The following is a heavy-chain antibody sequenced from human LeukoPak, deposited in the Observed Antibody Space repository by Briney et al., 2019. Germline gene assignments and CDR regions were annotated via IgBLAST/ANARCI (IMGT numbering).Heavy chain of an antibody. CDR2: ISSSSSYI. J-gene: IGHJ5*02. CDR1: GFTFSSYS. Sequence: GGSLRLSCAASGFTFSSYSMNWVRQAPGKGLEWVSSISSSSSYIYYADSVKGRFTISRDNAKNSLYLQMNSLRAEDTAVYYCARGRGSSWYGRYWFDPWGQGTLVTVSS. V-gene: IGHV3-21*01. D-gene: IGHD6-13*01. CDR3: ARGRGSSWYGRYWFDP.